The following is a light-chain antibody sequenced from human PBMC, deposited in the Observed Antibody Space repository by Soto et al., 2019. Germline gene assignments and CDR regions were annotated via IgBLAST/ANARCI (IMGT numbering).Light chain of an antibody. CDR3: QQYNSYSWT. J-gene: IGKJ1*01. CDR1: QSITSR. Sequence: GDRVTIPCRASQSITSRLAWYQQRPGKAPKLLIYKASTLESGVPSRFSGSGSGPEFTLTISSLQPDDFATYYCQQYNSYSWTFGQGTKVEIK. CDR2: KAS. V-gene: IGKV1-5*03.